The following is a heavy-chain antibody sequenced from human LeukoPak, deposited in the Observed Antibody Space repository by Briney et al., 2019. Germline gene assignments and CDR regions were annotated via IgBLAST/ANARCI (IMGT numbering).Heavy chain of an antibody. Sequence: GGSLRLSCAASGFNVSAKSMSWVRQTPEKGLEGCSVIYSTGITAYADSLKGRFSISRDNSKNILALQMNSLRVEDTPVYYCARSPHALWFGGGDFDYWGQGTLVTVSS. V-gene: IGHV3-53*01. D-gene: IGHD3-10*01. CDR3: ARSPHALWFGGGDFDY. J-gene: IGHJ4*02. CDR1: GFNVSAKS. CDR2: IYSTGIT.